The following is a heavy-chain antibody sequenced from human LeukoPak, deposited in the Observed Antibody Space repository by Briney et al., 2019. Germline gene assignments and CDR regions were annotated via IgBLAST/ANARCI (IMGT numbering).Heavy chain of an antibody. CDR3: ARGARGYCSSTSCYSWFDP. CDR2: INHSGST. J-gene: IGHJ5*02. CDR1: GGSFSGYY. D-gene: IGHD2-2*01. V-gene: IGHV4-34*01. Sequence: SETLSLTCAVYGGSFSGYYWSWIRQPPGKGLEWIGEINHSGSTNYNPALKSRVTISVDTSKNQFSLKLSSVTAADTAVYYCARGARGYCSSTSCYSWFDPWGQGTLVTVSS.